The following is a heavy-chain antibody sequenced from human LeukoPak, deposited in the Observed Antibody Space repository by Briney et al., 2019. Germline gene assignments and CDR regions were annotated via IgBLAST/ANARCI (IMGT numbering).Heavy chain of an antibody. V-gene: IGHV1-2*02. D-gene: IGHD2-21*01. J-gene: IGHJ4*02. CDR2: INPNSDYT. CDR1: GGTYSSYG. CDR3: AVAPGDY. Sequence: ASVKVSCKVSGGTYSSYGISWVRQAPGQGLEWMGWINPNSDYTFYAQKFQGRVTLTRDTSISTVYMELTTLTSDDTALYYCAVAPGDYWGQGTLVSVSA.